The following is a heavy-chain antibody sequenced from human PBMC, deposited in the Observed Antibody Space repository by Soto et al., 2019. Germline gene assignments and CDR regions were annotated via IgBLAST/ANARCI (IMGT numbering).Heavy chain of an antibody. V-gene: IGHV4-61*01. CDR2: GSYSGTT. Sequence: SVTQSLPCTVSGVSVSSGSFCWAWIRQPPGKGLEWIGFGSYSGTTNYKPSLKSRVTISVDTSRSQISLKVSSLTAADTAVYYCARGATVTQYDYWGQGPLVTVSS. J-gene: IGHJ4*02. D-gene: IGHD4-17*01. CDR3: ARGATVTQYDY. CDR1: GVSVSSGSFC.